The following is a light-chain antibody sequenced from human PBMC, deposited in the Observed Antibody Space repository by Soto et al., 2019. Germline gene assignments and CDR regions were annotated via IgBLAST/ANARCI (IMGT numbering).Light chain of an antibody. CDR3: QSYDSSLSGAI. CDR1: NSNIGAGYE. Sequence: QSVLTQPPSVSGAPGQRITFSCTGSNSNIGAGYEVHWYQQLPGTAPKLLIYDSINRPSGVPDRFSGSKSGTSASLVITGLQAGDEADYYCQSYDSSLSGAIFGGGTKLTVL. CDR2: DSI. V-gene: IGLV1-40*01. J-gene: IGLJ2*01.